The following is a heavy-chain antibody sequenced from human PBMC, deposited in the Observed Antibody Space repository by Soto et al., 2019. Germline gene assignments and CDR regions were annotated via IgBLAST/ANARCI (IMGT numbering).Heavy chain of an antibody. CDR3: ARLPGALVAVLYIYPLNGRKAISDVDV. CDR2: ISVAGSNK. CDR1: GFTFNYYP. Sequence: QMQLVESGGGVVQPGESLRLSCAASGFTFNYYPMHWVRQNPGKGLEWVAVISVAGSNKYYADSVKGRFTISRDNSKNMLYLQMTSLRAEDAAVYYCARLPGALVAVLYIYPLNGRKAISDVDVWEQVATVTVS. V-gene: IGHV3-30-3*01. J-gene: IGHJ6*01. D-gene: IGHD6-19*01.